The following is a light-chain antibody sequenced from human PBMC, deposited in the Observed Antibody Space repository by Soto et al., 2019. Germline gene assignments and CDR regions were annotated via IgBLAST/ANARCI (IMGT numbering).Light chain of an antibody. CDR2: SAS. Sequence: EIVLTQSPGTLSLSPGERATLSCRASQSVSRSYLAWYQQKPGQAPRLLIYSASNRPTGIPDRFSGSGSGTDFILTISRLEPEDLAVYYCQQGLTFGGGTKVEIK. V-gene: IGKV3-20*01. CDR1: QSVSRSY. CDR3: QQGLT. J-gene: IGKJ4*01.